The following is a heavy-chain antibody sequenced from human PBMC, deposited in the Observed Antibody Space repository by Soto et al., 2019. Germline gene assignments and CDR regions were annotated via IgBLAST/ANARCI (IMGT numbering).Heavy chain of an antibody. V-gene: IGHV4-39*01. J-gene: IGHJ4*02. CDR1: GGSISSGGYY. CDR2: VYYSGST. D-gene: IGHD3-3*01. Sequence: PSETLSLTCTVSGGSISSGGYYWSWIRQHPGKGLEWIGSVYYSGSTYYYPSLKSRVTISVDTSKNQFSLKLSSVTAADTAVYYCARRLYYDFWSGYRAPFDYWGQGTLVTVSS. CDR3: ARRLYYDFWSGYRAPFDY.